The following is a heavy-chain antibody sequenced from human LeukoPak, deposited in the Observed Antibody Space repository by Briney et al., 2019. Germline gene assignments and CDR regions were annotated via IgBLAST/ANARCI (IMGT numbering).Heavy chain of an antibody. Sequence: PSETLSLTCTVSGGSLSSGSYYWSWIRQPAGKGLEWIGRIYTSGSTNYNPSLKSRVTIPVDTSKNQFSLKLSSVTAADTAVYYCARAVAGSNWFDPWGQGTLVTVSS. J-gene: IGHJ5*02. CDR3: ARAVAGSNWFDP. V-gene: IGHV4-61*02. CDR2: IYTSGST. D-gene: IGHD6-19*01. CDR1: GGSLSSGSYY.